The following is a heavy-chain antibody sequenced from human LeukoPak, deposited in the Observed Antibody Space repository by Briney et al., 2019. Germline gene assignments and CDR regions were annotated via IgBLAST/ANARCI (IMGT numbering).Heavy chain of an antibody. CDR1: GYTFASYY. Sequence: ASVKVSCKASGYTFASYYMHWVRQAPGQGLDWMGIINPSGGSTTYAQKFQGRVTMTRDTSTSTVYVELSSLRSEDTAVYYCARDSTPTYYSGTYYFEYWGQGTLVTVSS. J-gene: IGHJ4*02. CDR3: ARDSTPTYYSGTYYFEY. D-gene: IGHD1-26*01. CDR2: INPSGGST. V-gene: IGHV1-46*01.